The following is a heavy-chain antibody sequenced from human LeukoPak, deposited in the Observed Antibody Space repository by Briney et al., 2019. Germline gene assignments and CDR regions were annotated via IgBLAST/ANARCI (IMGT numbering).Heavy chain of an antibody. CDR3: ARGKLGGINYYDLDV. CDR1: GGSISRYY. CDR2: IHYSGST. J-gene: IGHJ6*04. Sequence: KPSETLSLTGTVSGGSISRYYWSWIRQPPGKGLEWIGYIHYSGSTNYNPSLQRRVTTTVDTPKNQFSLKVISVTAADTAVYFCARGKLGGINYYDLDVWGKGTTVIVSS. V-gene: IGHV4-59*01. D-gene: IGHD3-16*01.